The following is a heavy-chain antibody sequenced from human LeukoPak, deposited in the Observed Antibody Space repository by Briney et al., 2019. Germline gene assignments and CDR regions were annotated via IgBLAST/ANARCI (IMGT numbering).Heavy chain of an antibody. D-gene: IGHD5-18*01. Sequence: KSGGSLRLSCAASGFTFSDYYMSWIPQAPGKGLEWVSYISGSGSTIYYADSVKGRLTNSRDNAKNSLYLQMNSLRAEDTAMYCWARAWTGYSYGDYWGQGTLVTVSS. V-gene: IGHV3-11*01. CDR2: ISGSGSTI. CDR3: ARAWTGYSYGDY. J-gene: IGHJ4*02. CDR1: GFTFSDYY.